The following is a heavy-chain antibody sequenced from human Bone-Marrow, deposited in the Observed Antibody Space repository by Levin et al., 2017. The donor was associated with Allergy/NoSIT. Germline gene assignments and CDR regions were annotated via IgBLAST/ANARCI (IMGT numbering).Heavy chain of an antibody. J-gene: IGHJ4*02. V-gene: IGHV1-2*02. CDR1: GYTFTVNH. CDR3: AREVGMSANQY. CDR2: IDPKNGDT. D-gene: IGHD6-13*01. Sequence: AASVKVSCKASGYTFTVNHIHWVRQAPGQGLESMGWIDPKNGDTNYAQKFQGRVTMTSDTSISTAYMELSNLRSDDTAIYYCAREVGMSANQYWGQGTLVTVSS.